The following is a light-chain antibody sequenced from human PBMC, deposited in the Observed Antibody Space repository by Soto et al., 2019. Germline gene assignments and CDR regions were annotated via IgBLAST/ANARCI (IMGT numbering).Light chain of an antibody. J-gene: IGKJ5*01. Sequence: GERANLGGRGSQSVSSYLAWYQQKPGQAPRLLIYDASNRATGIPARFSGSGPGTEFALAIRTLHSEYSAVYYCQPRCTAPPITFRQGTRLEIK. CDR1: QSVSSY. CDR2: DAS. CDR3: QPRCTAPPIT. V-gene: IGKV3-11*01.